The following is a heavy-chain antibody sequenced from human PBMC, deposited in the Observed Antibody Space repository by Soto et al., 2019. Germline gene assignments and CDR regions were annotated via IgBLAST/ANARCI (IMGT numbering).Heavy chain of an antibody. D-gene: IGHD3-22*01. J-gene: IGHJ4*02. V-gene: IGHV3-30-3*01. CDR2: ISYDGSNK. CDR3: ARGRSRSGYCGGIAC. Sequence: QVQLVESGGGLVQPGRSPRLSCAASGFTFRSYAMHWVRHAPGTGLEWVAVISYDGSNKYYADSVKGRFTICRDNSNNTLYLQIDCQRAEGTAVYYCARGRSRSGYCGGIACWGEGPLVTDSS. CDR1: GFTFRSYA.